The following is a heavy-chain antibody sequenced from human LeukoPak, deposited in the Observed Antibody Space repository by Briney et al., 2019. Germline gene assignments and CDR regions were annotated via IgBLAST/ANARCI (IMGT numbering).Heavy chain of an antibody. CDR1: GFTFSSYN. Sequence: GGSLRLSCAASGFTFSSYNMNWVRQAPGKGLEWVSSISSSSNYIYYADSVKGRFTISRDNAKNSLYLQMNSLRAEDTAMYYCARDSYVAAGAIDSWGQGTLVTVSS. CDR2: ISSSSNYI. V-gene: IGHV3-21*01. J-gene: IGHJ4*02. CDR3: ARDSYVAAGAIDS. D-gene: IGHD6-13*01.